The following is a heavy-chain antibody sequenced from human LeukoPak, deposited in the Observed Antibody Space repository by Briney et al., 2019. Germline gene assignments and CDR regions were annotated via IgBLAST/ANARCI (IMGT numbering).Heavy chain of an antibody. CDR2: IYDSGST. V-gene: IGHV4-59*01. D-gene: IGHD6-19*01. J-gene: IGHJ4*02. CDR1: GGSISSYY. Sequence: SETLSLTCTVSGGSISSYYWSWIRQPPGKGLEWIGYIYDSGSTNYNPSLKSRVTISVDTSKNQFSLKLSSVTAADTAVYYCARGGSDWPYYFDYWGQGTLVTVSS. CDR3: ARGGSDWPYYFDY.